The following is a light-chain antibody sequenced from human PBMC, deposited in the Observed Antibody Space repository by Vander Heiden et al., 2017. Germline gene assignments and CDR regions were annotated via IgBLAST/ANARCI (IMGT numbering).Light chain of an antibody. J-gene: IGLJ1*01. CDR3: AAWDDSLSGAYV. CDR1: SSNIGSNY. CDR2: MNN. Sequence: QSVLTPPPSASGTPGQRVTISCSGSSSNIGSNYVYWYQQLPGTAPKLLIYMNNQRPSGVPDRFSGSKSGTSAALAISGLRSEDEADYYCAAWDDSLSGAYVFGTGTKVTVL. V-gene: IGLV1-47*01.